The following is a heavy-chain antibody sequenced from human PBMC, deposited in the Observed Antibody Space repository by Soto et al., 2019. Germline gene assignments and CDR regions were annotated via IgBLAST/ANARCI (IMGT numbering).Heavy chain of an antibody. D-gene: IGHD4-17*01. J-gene: IGHJ6*02. V-gene: IGHV1-18*01. CDR1: GYTFSSYG. Sequence: QVQLVQSGDEVKKPGASVKVSCKASGYTFSSYGISWVRQAPGQGLEWMGWISGYNGNTNYAQNLQGRVTMTTDTSTRTAYMELRSLRSDDTAVYYCAREVTTVTTYYYYYGMDVWGQGTTVTVSS. CDR3: AREVTTVTTYYYYYGMDV. CDR2: ISGYNGNT.